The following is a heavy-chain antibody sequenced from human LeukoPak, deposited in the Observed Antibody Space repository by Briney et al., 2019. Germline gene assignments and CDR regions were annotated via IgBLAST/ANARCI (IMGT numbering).Heavy chain of an antibody. D-gene: IGHD1-1*01. CDR2: TYTSGST. CDR1: GGSISSGSYY. Sequence: SETLSLTCTVSGGSISSGSYYWSWIRQPAGKGLEWIGRTYTSGSTNYNPSLKSRVTISLDTSKNQFSLKLSSVTAADTAVYYCARYYRGTTSFDYWGRGTLVTVSS. CDR3: ARYYRGTTSFDY. J-gene: IGHJ4*02. V-gene: IGHV4-61*02.